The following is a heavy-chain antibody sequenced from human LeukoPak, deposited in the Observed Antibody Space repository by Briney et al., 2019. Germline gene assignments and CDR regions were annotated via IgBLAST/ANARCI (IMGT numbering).Heavy chain of an antibody. V-gene: IGHV4-31*03. CDR1: GGSISSGGHY. CDR3: ARDSDFYGMDV. CDR2: IYYSGST. D-gene: IGHD3-3*01. Sequence: SETLSLTCTVSGGSISSGGHYWSWIRQHPGKGLEWIGYIYYSGSTYYNPSLKSRVTISVDTSKNQFSLKLSSVTAADTAVCYCARDSDFYGMDVWGQGTTVTVSS. J-gene: IGHJ6*02.